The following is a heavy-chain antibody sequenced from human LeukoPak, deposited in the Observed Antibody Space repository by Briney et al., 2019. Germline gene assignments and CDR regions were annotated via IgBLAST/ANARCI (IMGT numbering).Heavy chain of an antibody. CDR3: ARVIVVVTADNWFDP. CDR1: GYSFTDYY. D-gene: IGHD2-21*02. CDR2: INPNSGGT. J-gene: IGHJ5*02. V-gene: IGHV1-2*02. Sequence: ASVKVSCKTSGYSFTDYYMHWVRQAPGQGLEWMGWINPNSGGTSSAQKFQGRVTMTRDTSISTAYMELSRLRSDDTAVYYCARVIVVVTADNWFDPWGQGTLVTVSS.